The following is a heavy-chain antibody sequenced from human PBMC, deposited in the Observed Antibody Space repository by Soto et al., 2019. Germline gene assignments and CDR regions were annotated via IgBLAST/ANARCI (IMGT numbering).Heavy chain of an antibody. CDR1: GGTFSSYA. D-gene: IGHD3-22*01. Sequence: GASVKGSCKASGGTFSSYAISWVRQAPGQGLEWMGGIIPIFGTANYAQKFQGRVTITADESTSTAYMELSSLRSEDTAVYYCARGAVVVSFEYFQHWGQGTLVTVSS. V-gene: IGHV1-69*13. J-gene: IGHJ1*01. CDR3: ARGAVVVSFEYFQH. CDR2: IIPIFGTA.